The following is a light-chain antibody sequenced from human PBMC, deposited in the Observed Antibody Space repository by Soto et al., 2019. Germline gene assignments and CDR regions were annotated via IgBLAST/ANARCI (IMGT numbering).Light chain of an antibody. CDR2: EAS. CDR3: QQYTSYSPT. J-gene: IGKJ1*01. CDR1: QTISGW. V-gene: IGKV1-5*03. Sequence: DIQMTQSPSTLSASVGDRVTITCRASQTISGWLAWYQQKPGKAPKLLIFEASILESGVPSRCSGSRSGTEFTLTIDSLQPDDFAYYYCQQYTSYSPTFGQGTKVEI.